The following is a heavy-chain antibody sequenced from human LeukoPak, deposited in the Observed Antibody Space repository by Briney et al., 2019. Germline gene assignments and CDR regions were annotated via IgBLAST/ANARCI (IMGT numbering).Heavy chain of an antibody. CDR2: MNPNSGNT. V-gene: IGHV1-8*01. CDR1: GYTFTSYD. CDR3: AREEEGIFVVVNYYYMDV. D-gene: IGHD3-3*01. Sequence: ASVKVSCKASGYTFTSYDINWVRQATGQGLEWMGWMNPNSGNTGYAQKFQGRVTMTRNTSISTAYMELSSLRSEDTAVYYCAREEEGIFVVVNYYYMDVWGKGTTVTVSS. J-gene: IGHJ6*03.